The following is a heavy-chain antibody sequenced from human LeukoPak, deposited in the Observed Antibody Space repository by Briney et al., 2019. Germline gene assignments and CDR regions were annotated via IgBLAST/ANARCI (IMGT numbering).Heavy chain of an antibody. J-gene: IGHJ4*02. V-gene: IGHV3-23*01. CDR3: AKGYYDYVWGSYYFDY. CDR2: ISGSGGST. CDR1: GFTFSSYA. Sequence: GGSLRLSCAASGFTFSSYAMSWVRQAPGKGLEWVSAISGSGGSTYYADSVKGRFTISRDNSRDALYLQMNSLRAEDTAVYYCAKGYYDYVWGSYYFDYWGQGTLVTVSS. D-gene: IGHD3-16*01.